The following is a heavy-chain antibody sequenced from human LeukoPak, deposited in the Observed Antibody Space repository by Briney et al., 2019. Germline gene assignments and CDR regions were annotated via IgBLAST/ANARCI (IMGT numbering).Heavy chain of an antibody. J-gene: IGHJ4*02. CDR2: ISSSGSTI. V-gene: IGHV3-11*04. D-gene: IGHD2-15*01. CDR1: GFTFSDYY. CDR3: ARDGYCSGGSCYSGGTSPIDY. Sequence: GGSLRLSCAASGFTFSDYYMSWIRQAPGKGLEWVSDISSSGSTIYYADSVKGRFTVSRDNAKNSLYLQMNSLRAEDTAVYYCARDGYCSGGSCYSGGTSPIDYWGQGTLVTVSS.